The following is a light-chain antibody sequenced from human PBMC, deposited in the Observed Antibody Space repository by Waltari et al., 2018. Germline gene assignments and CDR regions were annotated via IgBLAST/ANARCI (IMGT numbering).Light chain of an antibody. V-gene: IGLV2-14*03. CDR3: VSLARSNTGV. CDR2: DVS. Sequence: QSALTQPASVSGSPGQSITISCTGTSSDVGDYNYVSWYQQHPGKAPKLLIYDVSKGPAGSSISFSGSKTGNTTSLTISGLEAEEEANYYCVSLARSNTGVFGTGTKVTVL. J-gene: IGLJ1*01. CDR1: SSDVGDYNY.